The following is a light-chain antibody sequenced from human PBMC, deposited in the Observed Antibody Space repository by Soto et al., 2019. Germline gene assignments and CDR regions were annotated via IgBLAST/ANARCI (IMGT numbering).Light chain of an antibody. Sequence: QSVLTQPPSVSAAPGQKVTISCPPSSSNIGGNSVSWYQQLPGTAPKLLIYDDNKRPSGIPDRFSGSKSGTSATLGITGFQTGDEADYYCGSWDSSLSAYVFGTGTKVTVL. J-gene: IGLJ1*01. CDR3: GSWDSSLSAYV. CDR2: DDN. V-gene: IGLV1-51*01. CDR1: SSNIGGNS.